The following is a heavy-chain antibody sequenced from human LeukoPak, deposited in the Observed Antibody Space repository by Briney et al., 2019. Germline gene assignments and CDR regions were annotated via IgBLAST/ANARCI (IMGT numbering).Heavy chain of an antibody. J-gene: IGHJ3*02. CDR2: IYYSGST. Sequence: PSETLSLTCIVSGGSISSSDYYWGWIRQPPGKGLEWIGSIYYSGSTYYNPSLKSRVTISVDTSKNQFSLQLNSVTPEDTAVYYCARGGLISLANTPLGAFDIWGQGTMVSVSS. CDR1: GGSISSSDYY. D-gene: IGHD3/OR15-3a*01. V-gene: IGHV4-39*01. CDR3: ARGGLISLANTPLGAFDI.